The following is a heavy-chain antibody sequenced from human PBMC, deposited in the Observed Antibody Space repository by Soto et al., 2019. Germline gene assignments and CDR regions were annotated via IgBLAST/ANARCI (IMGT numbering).Heavy chain of an antibody. J-gene: IGHJ3*02. CDR1: GFSSSSQA. V-gene: IGHV3-30-3*01. D-gene: IGHD5-18*01. CDR2: IPNDGNRQ. CDR3: ARDIYSYGSVGTPDS. Sequence: GGSLRLSCVASGFSSSSQAMHWVRQAPGKGLEWVAAIPNDGNRQLYADSVKDRFTISRDNSRNTLDLQMNNLRTEDTGVYFCARDIYSYGSVGTPDSWGQGTMVTVSS.